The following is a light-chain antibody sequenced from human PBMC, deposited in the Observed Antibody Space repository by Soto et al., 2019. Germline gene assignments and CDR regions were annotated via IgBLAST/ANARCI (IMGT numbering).Light chain of an antibody. V-gene: IGKV3-15*01. CDR3: XXXXXXWT. Sequence: IGMTQSPATLSVSPGARATLSCRASQTIYSNVAWYQQRPGQPPRLLIYRASSRATGIPARFSGSGSGTEFTLTINSLQSEDFAVXXXXXXXXXWTFXXGTKVDIK. CDR1: QTIYSN. CDR2: RAS. J-gene: IGKJ1*01.